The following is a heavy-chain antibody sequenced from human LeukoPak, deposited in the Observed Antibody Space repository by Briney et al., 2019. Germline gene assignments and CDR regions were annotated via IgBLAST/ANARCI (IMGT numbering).Heavy chain of an antibody. Sequence: SEILSLTCAVSGNSINSGYYWGWIRQPPGKGLEWIGSIYNSGSTYYNPSLKSRVTISVDTSKNQFSLKLSSVTAADTAVYYCARHASVVVPAVMTEGLYFFDYWGQGTLVTVSS. J-gene: IGHJ4*02. CDR1: GNSINSGYY. D-gene: IGHD2-2*01. CDR3: ARHASVVVPAVMTEGLYFFDY. V-gene: IGHV4-38-2*01. CDR2: IYNSGST.